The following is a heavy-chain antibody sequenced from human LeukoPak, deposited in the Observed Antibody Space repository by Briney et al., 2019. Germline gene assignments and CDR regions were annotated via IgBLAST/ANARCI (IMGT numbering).Heavy chain of an antibody. J-gene: IGHJ6*02. D-gene: IGHD2-2*01. V-gene: IGHV3-74*01. CDR2: INSDGSST. CDR3: ARDLQVVPAATSNYYGMDA. Sequence: PGGSLRLSCAASGVTFSSYWMHCVRQAPGMGLVWVSRINSDGSSTSYADSVKGRFTISRDNAKNTLYLQMNSLRAEDTAVYYCARDLQVVPAATSNYYGMDAWGQRTTVTVSS. CDR1: GVTFSSYW.